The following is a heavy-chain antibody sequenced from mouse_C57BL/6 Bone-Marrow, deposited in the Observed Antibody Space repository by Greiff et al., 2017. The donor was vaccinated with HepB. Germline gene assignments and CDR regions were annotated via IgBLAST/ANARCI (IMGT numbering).Heavy chain of an antibody. J-gene: IGHJ4*01. CDR3: AIFLTTVVAPYAMDY. Sequence: VKLMESGPGLVAPSQSLSITCTVSGFSLTSYGVDWVRQPPGKGLEWLGVIWGGGSTNYNSALMSRLSISKDNSKSQVFLKMNSLQTDDTAMYYCAIFLTTVVAPYAMDYWGQGTSVTVSS. CDR2: IWGGGST. V-gene: IGHV2-9*01. CDR1: GFSLTSYG. D-gene: IGHD1-1*01.